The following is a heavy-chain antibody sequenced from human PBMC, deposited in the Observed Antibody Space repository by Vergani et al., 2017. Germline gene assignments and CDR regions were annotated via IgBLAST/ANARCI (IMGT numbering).Heavy chain of an antibody. Sequence: QVQLLESGPGLVKPSQTLSLTCTVSGGSINSHNYYWSWIRQPAGKVLEWMGRIHTSGRTNYNPSLNSRVTISEDTSKNQSSLNQRAVTAADTAVYFCAGGSCLGGSCCKTLFDYWGQGILVTVSS. V-gene: IGHV4-61*02. J-gene: IGHJ4*02. CDR2: IHTSGRT. CDR3: AGGSCLGGSCCKTLFDY. D-gene: IGHD2-15*01. CDR1: GGSINSHNYY.